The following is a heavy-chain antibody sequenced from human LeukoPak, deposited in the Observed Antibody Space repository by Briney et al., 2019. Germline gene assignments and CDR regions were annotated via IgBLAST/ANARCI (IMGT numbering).Heavy chain of an antibody. CDR1: GFTFISYG. CDR2: IRYDGSHK. J-gene: IGHJ4*02. Sequence: GGSLRLSCAASGFTFISYGMHWVRQAPGKGLEWVAFIRYDGSHKYYVGSVKGRFTISRDNSKNTLYLQMNSLRPEDTAVYYCAKPHFDYWGQGTLVTVSS. V-gene: IGHV3-30*02. CDR3: AKPHFDY.